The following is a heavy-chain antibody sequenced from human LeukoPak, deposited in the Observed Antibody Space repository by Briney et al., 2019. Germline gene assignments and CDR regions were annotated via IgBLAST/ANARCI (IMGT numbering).Heavy chain of an antibody. J-gene: IGHJ4*02. Sequence: VASVKISCKASGYTFTGYYMHWVRQAPGQGLEWMGWINPNSGGTNYAQKFQGRVTMTRDTSISTAYMELSRLRSDDTAVYYCARDREWELLCYFDYWGQGTLVTVSS. V-gene: IGHV1-2*02. CDR3: ARDREWELLCYFDY. CDR2: INPNSGGT. D-gene: IGHD1-26*01. CDR1: GYTFTGYY.